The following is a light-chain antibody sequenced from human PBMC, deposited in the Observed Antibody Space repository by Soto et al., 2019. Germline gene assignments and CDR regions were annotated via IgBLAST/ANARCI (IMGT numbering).Light chain of an antibody. J-gene: IGKJ5*01. V-gene: IGKV1D-12*01. Sequence: DIQMTQSPSSISASVGDRVTITCRASQGITNRLAWYQQKPGQAPTLLIYEASNLQSGVPSRISGSGSGTDFTLTISSLQPEDLANYYCQQANSFPITFGQGTRLEIK. CDR2: EAS. CDR3: QQANSFPIT. CDR1: QGITNR.